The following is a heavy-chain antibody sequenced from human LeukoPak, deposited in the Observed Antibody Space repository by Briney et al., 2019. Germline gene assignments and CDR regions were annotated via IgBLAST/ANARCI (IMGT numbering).Heavy chain of an antibody. CDR3: ASVYCGGDCYPLYYYYGMDV. J-gene: IGHJ6*02. D-gene: IGHD2-21*02. CDR1: GYTFTGYY. V-gene: IGHV1-2*02. CDR2: INPNSGGT. Sequence: ASVKVSCKASGYTFTGYYMHWVRQAPGQGLEWMGWINPNSGGTNYAQKFQGRVTMTRDTSISTAYMELSRLRSDDTAVYYFASVYCGGDCYPLYYYYGMDVWGQGTTVTVSS.